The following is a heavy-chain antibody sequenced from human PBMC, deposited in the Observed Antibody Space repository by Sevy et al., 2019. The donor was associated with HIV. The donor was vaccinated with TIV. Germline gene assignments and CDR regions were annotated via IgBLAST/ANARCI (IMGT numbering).Heavy chain of an antibody. J-gene: IGHJ4*02. CDR1: GFTFSNAW. CDR2: IKSKTDGGTT. D-gene: IGHD3-3*01. V-gene: IGHV3-15*01. CDR3: TTDVYYDFWSGQDYFDY. Sequence: GGSLRLSCAASGFTFSNAWMSWVRQAPGKGLEWVGRIKSKTDGGTTDYAAPVKGRFTISRDDSKNKLYLQMNSLKTEDTAVYYCTTDVYYDFWSGQDYFDYWGQGTLVTVSS.